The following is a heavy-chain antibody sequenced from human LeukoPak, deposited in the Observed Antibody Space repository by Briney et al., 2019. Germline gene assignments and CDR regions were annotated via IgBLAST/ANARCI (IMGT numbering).Heavy chain of an antibody. D-gene: IGHD3-22*01. CDR1: GGTFSSYA. J-gene: IGHJ3*02. CDR2: IIPIFGTA. CDR3: ASRPYYYDSSGLDPADAFDI. Sequence: SVKVSCKASGGTFSSYAISWVRQAPGQGLEWMGRIIPIFGTANYAQKFQGRVTITTDESTSTAYMELSSLRSEDAAVYYCASRPYYYDSSGLDPADAFDIWGQGTMVTVSS. V-gene: IGHV1-69*05.